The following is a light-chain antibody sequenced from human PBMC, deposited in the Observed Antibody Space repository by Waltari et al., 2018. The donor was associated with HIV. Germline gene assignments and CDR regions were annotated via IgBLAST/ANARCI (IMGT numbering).Light chain of an antibody. V-gene: IGLV1-40*01. J-gene: IGLJ2*01. CDR3: QSFDNGLSGV. CDR2: RNT. Sequence: QSVLTQPPSVSGAPGQRVTISCTGSSSNIGASNDVHWYQQLPGTAPKLLIYRNTNRRSGVPDRFSGSKSGTSASLAITGLRAEDEADYFCQSFDNGLSGVFGGGTKLTVL. CDR1: SSNIGASND.